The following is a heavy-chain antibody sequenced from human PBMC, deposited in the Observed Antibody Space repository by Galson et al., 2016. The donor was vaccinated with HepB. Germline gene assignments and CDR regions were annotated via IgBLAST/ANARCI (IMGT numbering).Heavy chain of an antibody. CDR2: IKPSGGNT. V-gene: IGHV1-46*02. D-gene: IGHD1-14*01. CDR1: GYTFNTYN. Sequence: SVKVSCKASGYTFNTYNMHWVRQAPGQGLERMGIIKPSGGNTIYAQKFQDRITMTRDTSTSTVYMELISLRSEDTAVYYCARELDHPFYFDYWGQGTLLTVSS. CDR3: ARELDHPFYFDY. J-gene: IGHJ4*02.